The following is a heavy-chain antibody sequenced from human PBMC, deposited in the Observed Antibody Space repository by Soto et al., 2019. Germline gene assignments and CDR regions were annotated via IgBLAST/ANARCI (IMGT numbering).Heavy chain of an antibody. CDR3: ARGGSAIEYFQH. V-gene: IGHV1-69*02. Sequence: QVQLVQSGAEVKKPGSSVKVSCKASGGTFSSYTISWVRQAPGQGLEWMGRIIPILGIANYAQKFQGRVTLTADKSTSTAYMELSSLRSEDTAVYYCARGGSAIEYFQHWGQGTLVTVSS. CDR2: IIPILGIA. J-gene: IGHJ1*01. D-gene: IGHD6-25*01. CDR1: GGTFSSYT.